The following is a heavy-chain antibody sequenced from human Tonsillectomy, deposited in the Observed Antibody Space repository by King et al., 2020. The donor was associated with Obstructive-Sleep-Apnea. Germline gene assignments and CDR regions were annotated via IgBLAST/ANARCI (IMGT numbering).Heavy chain of an antibody. V-gene: IGHV3-30*04. CDR3: ARGYYLGSGSDPWYFDP. Sequence: VQLVESGGGVVQPGRSLRLSCAASGFTFSSYAMHWVRQAPGKGLEWVAVISFHGRDKYYADSVKGRFTISRDNSQNTLYLQMNILRAGDRAVYFWARGYYLGSGSDPWYFDPWGRGTLVTVSS. CDR1: GFTFSSYA. CDR2: ISFHGRDK. J-gene: IGHJ2*01. D-gene: IGHD3-10*01.